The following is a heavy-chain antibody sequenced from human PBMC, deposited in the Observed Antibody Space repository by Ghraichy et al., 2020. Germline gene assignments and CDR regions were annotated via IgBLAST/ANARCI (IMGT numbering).Heavy chain of an antibody. CDR2: IKSKTHGATT. Sequence: GGSLRLSCAASGVTFSTSWMSWVRQAPGKGLEWVGHIKSKTHGATTEYAAPLQGRFTISRDDSNNTIYLHMRSLETEDTAVYYCTTDRELFDPWGQGTLVTVSS. V-gene: IGHV3-15*01. D-gene: IGHD1-26*01. J-gene: IGHJ5*02. CDR1: GVTFSTSW. CDR3: TTDRELFDP.